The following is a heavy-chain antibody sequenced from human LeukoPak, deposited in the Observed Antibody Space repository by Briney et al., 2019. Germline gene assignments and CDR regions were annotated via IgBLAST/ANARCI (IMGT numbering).Heavy chain of an antibody. CDR1: GGTFSGYA. J-gene: IGHJ4*02. D-gene: IGHD5-12*01. V-gene: IGHV1-69*13. Sequence: SVKVSCKASGGTFSGYAISWVRQAPGQGLEWMGGIIPIFGTANYAQKFQGRVTITADESTSTAYMELSSLRSEDTAVYYCARGNEGYDYCWRHWGRGTLVTVSS. CDR2: IIPIFGTA. CDR3: ARGNEGYDYCWRH.